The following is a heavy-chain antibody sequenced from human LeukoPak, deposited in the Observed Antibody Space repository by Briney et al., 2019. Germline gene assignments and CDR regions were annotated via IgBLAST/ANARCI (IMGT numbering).Heavy chain of an antibody. CDR3: ARDSPYYYDSSGYSLDAFDI. CDR1: GFTVSSNY. J-gene: IGHJ3*02. V-gene: IGHV3-66*01. D-gene: IGHD3-22*01. CDR2: IYSGGST. Sequence: GGSLRLSCAASGFTVSSNYMSWVRQAPGKGLEWVSVIYSGGSTYYADSVRGRFTISRDNSKNTLYLQMNSLRAEDTAVYYCARDSPYYYDSSGYSLDAFDIWGQGTMVTVSS.